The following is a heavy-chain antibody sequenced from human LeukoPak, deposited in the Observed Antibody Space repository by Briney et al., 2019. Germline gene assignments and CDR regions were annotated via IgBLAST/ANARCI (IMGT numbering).Heavy chain of an antibody. V-gene: IGHV3-23*01. D-gene: IGHD3-22*01. Sequence: GGSLRLSCAASGFTFSDYAMSWVRQAPGKGREWVSGISGGGGSTYYADSVKGRFTISRDNSKNTLFLQMNSLRAEDTAVYYCAKHIAYYYDSSGYHIDYWGQGTLVPVSS. CDR2: ISGGGGST. CDR1: GFTFSDYA. J-gene: IGHJ4*02. CDR3: AKHIAYYYDSSGYHIDY.